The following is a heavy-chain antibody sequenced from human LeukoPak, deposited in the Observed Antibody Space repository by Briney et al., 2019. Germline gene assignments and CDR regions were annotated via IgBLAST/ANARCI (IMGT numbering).Heavy chain of an antibody. J-gene: IGHJ4*02. V-gene: IGHV3-53*01. CDR1: GLSVSRNY. Sequence: GGSLRLSCAASGLSVSRNYISWVRQGPGKGLDWVSFIYTGTTTFYADSVKGRFTISRDNSRNTVYLELNSLRVDDTAVYYCARDRGHFNYWGPGTLVTVSS. CDR2: IYTGTTT. CDR3: ARDRGHFNY. D-gene: IGHD3-10*01.